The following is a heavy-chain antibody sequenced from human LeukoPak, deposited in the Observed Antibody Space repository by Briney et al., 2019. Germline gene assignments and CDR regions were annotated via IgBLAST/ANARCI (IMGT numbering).Heavy chain of an antibody. J-gene: IGHJ5*02. D-gene: IGHD5-24*01. CDR2: IYYSGTI. CDR3: ARDLGSQMATISDWFDP. V-gene: IGHV4-39*07. CDR1: GGSISSSIYY. Sequence: SETLSLTCTVSGGSISSSIYYWGWIRQPPGKGLEWIGSIYYSGTIYYNPSLKSRVTISIDTSKNQFSLNLRSVTAADTAVYYCARDLGSQMATISDWFDPWGQGTLVTVSS.